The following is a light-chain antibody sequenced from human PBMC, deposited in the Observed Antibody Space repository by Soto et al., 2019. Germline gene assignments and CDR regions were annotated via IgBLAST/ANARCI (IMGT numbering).Light chain of an antibody. J-gene: IGKJ1*01. Sequence: EIVMTQSPATLSVSPGDRATLSCRASESVTSSLAWYQQKPGQAPRLLIYGASTRATGIPARFSGSGSGTEFTLTISSLQSDDFATYYCQQCFWHWTFGQGTKVDIK. CDR3: QQCFWHWT. CDR2: GAS. V-gene: IGKV3-15*01. CDR1: ESVTSS.